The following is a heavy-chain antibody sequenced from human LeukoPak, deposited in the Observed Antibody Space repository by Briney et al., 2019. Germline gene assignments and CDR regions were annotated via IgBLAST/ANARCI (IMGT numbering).Heavy chain of an antibody. CDR2: IKPDGSKE. V-gene: IGHV3-7*03. D-gene: IGHD6-13*01. CDR1: GFTLSGYW. Sequence: GGSLRLSCAASGFTLSGYWMTWVRQAPGKGLEWVAKIKPDGSKEYYVDSVKGRFTISRDNAKNTLYLQMNSLRAEDTAVYYCAKDLTAVSYYYYYYGMDVWGQGTTVTVSS. CDR3: AKDLTAVSYYYYYYGMDV. J-gene: IGHJ6*02.